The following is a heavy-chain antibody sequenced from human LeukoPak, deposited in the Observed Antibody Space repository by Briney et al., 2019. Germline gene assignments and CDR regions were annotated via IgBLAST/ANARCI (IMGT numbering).Heavy chain of an antibody. CDR2: ISAYNGNT. Sequence: ASVKVSCKASGYTFTSYGFSWVRQAPGQGLEWMGWISAYNGNTNYAQKLQGRVTMTTDTSTSTAYMELRSLRSDDTAVYYCARTDSSGYYYVDAFDIWGQGTMVTVSS. CDR3: ARTDSSGYYYVDAFDI. D-gene: IGHD3-22*01. V-gene: IGHV1-18*01. CDR1: GYTFTSYG. J-gene: IGHJ3*02.